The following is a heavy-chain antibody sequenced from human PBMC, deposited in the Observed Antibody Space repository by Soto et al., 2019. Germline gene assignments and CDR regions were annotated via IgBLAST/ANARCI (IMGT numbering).Heavy chain of an antibody. CDR2: ISAYNGNT. Sequence: ASAKVSCKASGYTFTSYAMHWVHQAPGQGLEWMGWISAYNGNTNYAQKLQGRVTMTTDTSTSTAYMELRSLRSDDTAVYYCAGSIAAVVDFAYWGQGTLAPVSS. CDR3: AGSIAAVVDFAY. V-gene: IGHV1-18*01. D-gene: IGHD6-13*01. J-gene: IGHJ4*02. CDR1: GYTFTSYA.